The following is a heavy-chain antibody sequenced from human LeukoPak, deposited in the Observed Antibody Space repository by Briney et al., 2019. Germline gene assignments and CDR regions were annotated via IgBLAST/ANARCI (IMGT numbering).Heavy chain of an antibody. J-gene: IGHJ4*02. CDR3: ARYISSSQFSFDY. CDR1: GGSISSYY. CDR2: IYYSGNT. D-gene: IGHD6-6*01. Sequence: SETLSLTCTVSGGSISSYYWSWIRQPPGKGLEGIGYIYYSGNTDYNPSLKSRVTISVDTSKNQFSLKLSSVTAADTAVYYCARYISSSQFSFDYWGQGTLVTVSS. V-gene: IGHV4-59*01.